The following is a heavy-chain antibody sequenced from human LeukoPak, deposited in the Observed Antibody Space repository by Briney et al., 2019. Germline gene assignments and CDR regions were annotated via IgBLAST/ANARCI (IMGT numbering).Heavy chain of an antibody. J-gene: IGHJ1*01. D-gene: IGHD4-23*01. CDR3: ARDGDYGGNSYPEYFQH. CDR1: GFTFSSYA. V-gene: IGHV3-64*01. CDR2: ISSNGGST. Sequence: PGGSLRLSCAASGFTFSSYAMHWVRQAPGKGLEYVSAISSNGGSTYYANSVKGRFTISRDNSKNTLYLQMGSLRAEDMAVYYCARDGDYGGNSYPEYFQHWGQGTLVTVSS.